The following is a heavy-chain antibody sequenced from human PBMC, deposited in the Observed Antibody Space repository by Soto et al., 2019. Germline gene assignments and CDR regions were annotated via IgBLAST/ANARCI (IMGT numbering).Heavy chain of an antibody. CDR3: ARGTGAAAWWYYDSSGYYSY. J-gene: IGHJ4*02. CDR1: GFTFSAYW. V-gene: IGHV3-7*02. D-gene: IGHD3-22*01. CDR2: INQDGSLK. Sequence: PGGSLRLSCAASGFTFSAYWMSWVRQAPGKWLEWVANINQDGSLKYYVDSVKGRFTISRDNAKNSFYLQMNSLRAEDTAVYYCARGTGAAAWWYYDSSGYYSYWGQGTLVTVSS.